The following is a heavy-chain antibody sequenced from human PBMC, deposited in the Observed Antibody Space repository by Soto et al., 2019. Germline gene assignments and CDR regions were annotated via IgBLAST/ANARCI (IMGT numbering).Heavy chain of an antibody. V-gene: IGHV3-23*01. CDR3: AKEIPAGAYVGASTVGF. D-gene: IGHD2-2*01. CDR1: GFTFSSYA. J-gene: IGHJ4*02. CDR2: IDGSGGYR. Sequence: EVQLFESGGGLVKPGGSLRLSCAASGFTFSSYAMGWVRQAPGTGLEWVSAIDGSGGYRSLADSVKGRFTISRDNSKKSLYLQMDRLRGDDTARYFCAKEIPAGAYVGASTVGFWGQGTPVTVSS.